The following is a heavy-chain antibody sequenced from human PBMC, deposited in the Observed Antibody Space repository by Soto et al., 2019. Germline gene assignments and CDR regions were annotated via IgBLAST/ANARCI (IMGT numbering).Heavy chain of an antibody. V-gene: IGHV3-13*01. CDR1: GFTFSSYD. J-gene: IGHJ3*02. D-gene: IGHD3-9*01. CDR3: VGGFDWLSGDAFDI. CDR2: IGTAGDT. Sequence: EVQLVESGGGLVQPGGSLRLACAASGFTFSSYDMHWVRQATGKGLEWVSAIGTAGDTYYPGSVKGRVTISRENAKNSLYLQMNSLRAEDTAVYYCVGGFDWLSGDAFDIWGQGTMVTVSS.